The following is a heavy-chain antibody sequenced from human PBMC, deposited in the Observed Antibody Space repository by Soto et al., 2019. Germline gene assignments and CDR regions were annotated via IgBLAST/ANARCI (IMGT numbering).Heavy chain of an antibody. D-gene: IGHD2-21*01. CDR1: GLTFSDCW. J-gene: IGHJ4*02. Sequence: GGSLRLSCAASGLTFSDCWMSWFRQAPGKGPEWVANINPDGSATYYVDSVQGRFTISRDNARNSLYLQMSSLRAEDSAVYYCARDPKRFAFDYWGQGTMVTVS. CDR2: INPDGSAT. V-gene: IGHV3-7*03. CDR3: ARDPKRFAFDY.